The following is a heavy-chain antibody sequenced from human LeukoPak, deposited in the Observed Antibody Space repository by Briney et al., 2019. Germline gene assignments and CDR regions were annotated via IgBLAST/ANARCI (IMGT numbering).Heavy chain of an antibody. CDR1: GFTFSSYA. CDR2: ISYDGTSE. V-gene: IGHV3-30*04. Sequence: GRSLRLSCAASGFTFSSYAIHWVPQAPGKGLEWVADISYDGTSEYYADSVKGRFTTSRDNSKNTLYLQMNSLRAEDTAVYYCARARQNPSGYHPSYFDYWGQGTLVTVSS. CDR3: ARARQNPSGYHPSYFDY. D-gene: IGHD3-22*01. J-gene: IGHJ4*02.